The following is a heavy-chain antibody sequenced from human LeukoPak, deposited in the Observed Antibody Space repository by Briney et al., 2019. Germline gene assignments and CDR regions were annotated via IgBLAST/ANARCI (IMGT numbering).Heavy chain of an antibody. CDR2: IYSGGST. CDR1: GFTFTSFG. Sequence: GGTLRLSCAASGFTFTSFGMSWVRQAPGKGLEWVSLIYSGGSTYYADSVRGRFTISRDSSKNTLYLQMNSLRAEDTAVYYCATREYRSGWYWSFDCWGQGTLVTVSS. D-gene: IGHD6-19*01. CDR3: ATREYRSGWYWSFDC. V-gene: IGHV3-53*01. J-gene: IGHJ4*02.